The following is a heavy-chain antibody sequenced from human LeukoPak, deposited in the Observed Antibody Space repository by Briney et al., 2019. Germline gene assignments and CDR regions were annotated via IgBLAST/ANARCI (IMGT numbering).Heavy chain of an antibody. CDR2: IRSEVYGGTP. CDR3: TRDQTPYY. V-gene: IGHV3-49*04. J-gene: IGHJ4*02. Sequence: GGSLRLSCAASGFTFSSYAMTWVRQAPGKGLEWVGFIRSEVYGGTPEYAASVKGRFTISRDDSKGIAYLQMNSLRPEDTAVYYCTRDQTPYYWGQGTLVTVSS. CDR1: GFTFSSYA.